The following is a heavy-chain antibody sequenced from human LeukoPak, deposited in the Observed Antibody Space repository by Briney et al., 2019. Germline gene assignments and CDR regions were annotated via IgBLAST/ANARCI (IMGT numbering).Heavy chain of an antibody. Sequence: SETLSLTCTVSGASFSSYYWSWLRQPPGKGLEWIGYIFYNGNTKYNPSLKSRVTISVDTSKTQFSLKLTSVTAADTAVYDCARAPRDRGYCGATSCFEYMHVWGRETAVTISS. CDR2: IFYNGNT. J-gene: IGHJ6*03. CDR3: ARAPRDRGYCGATSCFEYMHV. V-gene: IGHV4-59*01. CDR1: GASFSSYY. D-gene: IGHD2-2*01.